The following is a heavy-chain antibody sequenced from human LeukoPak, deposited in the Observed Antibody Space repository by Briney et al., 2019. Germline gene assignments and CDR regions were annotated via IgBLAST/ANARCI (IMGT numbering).Heavy chain of an antibody. CDR1: GFTFSSYG. J-gene: IGHJ4*02. CDR3: ARDLLAGRAAAGTPPEGY. D-gene: IGHD6-13*01. Sequence: PGGSLRLSCAASGFTFSSYGMHWVRQAPGKGLEWVAVIWYDGSNKYYADSVKGRFTISRDNSKNTLYLQMNSLRAEDTAVYYCARDLLAGRAAAGTPPEGYWGQGTLVTVSS. V-gene: IGHV3-33*01. CDR2: IWYDGSNK.